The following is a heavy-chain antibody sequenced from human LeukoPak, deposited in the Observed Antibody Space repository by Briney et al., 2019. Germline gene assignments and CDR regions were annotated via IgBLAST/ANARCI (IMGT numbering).Heavy chain of an antibody. CDR2: IYYSGST. V-gene: IGHV4-39*01. CDR1: GGSISSSSYS. D-gene: IGHD3-9*01. Sequence: SETLSLTCTVSGGSISSSSYSWGWIRQPPGKGLEWIGSIYYSGSTYYNPSLKSRVTISVDTSKNQFSLKLSSVTAADTAVYYCARLTPDYDILTGYYSSAFDYWGQGTLVTVSS. J-gene: IGHJ4*02. CDR3: ARLTPDYDILTGYYSSAFDY.